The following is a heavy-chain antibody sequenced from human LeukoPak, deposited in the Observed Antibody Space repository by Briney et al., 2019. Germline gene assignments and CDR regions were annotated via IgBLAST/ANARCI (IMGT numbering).Heavy chain of an antibody. CDR3: AKDYGSSGYYYEEGGDY. CDR2: ISYDGSNK. D-gene: IGHD3-22*01. V-gene: IGHV3-30*18. Sequence: QSGGSLRLSCAASGFTFSSYGMHWVRQAPGEGLEWVAVISYDGSNKYYADSVKGRFTISRDNSKNTLYLQMNSLRAEDTAVYYCAKDYGSSGYYYEEGGDYWGQGTLVTVSS. J-gene: IGHJ4*02. CDR1: GFTFSSYG.